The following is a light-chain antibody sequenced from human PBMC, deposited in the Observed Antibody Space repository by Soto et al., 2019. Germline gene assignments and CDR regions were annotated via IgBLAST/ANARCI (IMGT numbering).Light chain of an antibody. CDR3: SSYTITSTRL. V-gene: IGLV2-14*03. CDR1: SSDIGAFDL. J-gene: IGLJ1*01. CDR2: DVS. Sequence: QSALTQPASVSGSPGQSITISCTGTSSDIGAFDLVSWFQQHPGQAPKVMIYDVSVRPSGFSYRFSGSKSGNTASLTISGLQAEDEADYYCSSYTITSTRLFGTGTKLTVL.